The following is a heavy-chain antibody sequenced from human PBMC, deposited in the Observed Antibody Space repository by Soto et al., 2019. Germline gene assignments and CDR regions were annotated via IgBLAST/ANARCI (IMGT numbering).Heavy chain of an antibody. CDR1: GGSFSGYY. J-gene: IGHJ5*02. V-gene: IGHV4-34*01. D-gene: IGHD6-13*01. CDR3: ARRQRRSSLTTSKNWFDP. CDR2: INHSGST. Sequence: ETLSLTCAVYGGSFSGYYWSWIRQPPGKGLEWIGEINHSGSTNYNPSLKSRVTISVDTSKNQFSLKLSSVTAADTAVYYCARRQRRSSLTTSKNWFDPWGQGTPVTISS.